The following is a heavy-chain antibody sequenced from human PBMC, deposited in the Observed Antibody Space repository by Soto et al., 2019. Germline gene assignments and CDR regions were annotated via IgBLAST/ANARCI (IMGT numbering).Heavy chain of an antibody. CDR1: SGSISSSNW. Sequence: QVQLQESGPGLVKPSGTLSLTCAVSSGSISSSNWWSWVRQPPGKGLEWIGEIYHSGSTNYNPSLKSRVTISVDKSMNQFSLKLSSVTAADTAVYYCAREGYCSGGSCRDYYFDYWGQGTLVTVSS. V-gene: IGHV4-4*02. CDR2: IYHSGST. D-gene: IGHD2-15*01. CDR3: AREGYCSGGSCRDYYFDY. J-gene: IGHJ4*02.